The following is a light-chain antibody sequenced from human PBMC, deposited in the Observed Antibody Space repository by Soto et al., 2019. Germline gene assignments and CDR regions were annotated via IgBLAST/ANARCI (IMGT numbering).Light chain of an antibody. CDR3: AAWDDSRSGRVV. V-gene: IGLV1-47*01. CDR1: SSNIGSNS. Sequence: QSVLTQPPSASGTPGQRVTISCSGSSSNIGSNSVYWYQQLPGTAPKLLICRNNQRPSGVPDRFSGSKSGTSASLAISGLRSEDEADYYCAAWDDSRSGRVVFGGGTKVTV. CDR2: RNN. J-gene: IGLJ2*01.